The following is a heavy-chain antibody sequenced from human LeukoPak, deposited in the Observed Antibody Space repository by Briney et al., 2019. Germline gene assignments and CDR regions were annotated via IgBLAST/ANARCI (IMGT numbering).Heavy chain of an antibody. Sequence: GGSLRLSCAASGFTFSSYSMNWVRQAPGKGLEWVSYISSSTNTIYYADSVKGRFTISRDNAKNSLYLQMNSLRAEDTAVYYCATGRPGSDYWGQGTLVTVSS. D-gene: IGHD3-10*01. J-gene: IGHJ4*02. CDR2: ISSSTNTI. CDR3: ATGRPGSDY. V-gene: IGHV3-48*04. CDR1: GFTFSSYS.